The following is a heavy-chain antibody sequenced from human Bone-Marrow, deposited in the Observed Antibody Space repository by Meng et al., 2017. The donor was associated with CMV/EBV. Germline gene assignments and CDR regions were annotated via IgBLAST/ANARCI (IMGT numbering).Heavy chain of an antibody. J-gene: IGHJ4*02. CDR1: GYHFTSYG. D-gene: IGHD3-22*01. CDR2: ISAYNGNT. CDR3: ARTLNYYDSSGYYLY. V-gene: IGHV1-18*01. Sequence: SGYHFTSYGISWVRQAPGRGLEWMGWISAYNGNTNYAQKLQGRVTMTTDTSTSTAYMELRSLRSDDTAVYYCARTLNYYDSSGYYLYWGQGTLVTVSS.